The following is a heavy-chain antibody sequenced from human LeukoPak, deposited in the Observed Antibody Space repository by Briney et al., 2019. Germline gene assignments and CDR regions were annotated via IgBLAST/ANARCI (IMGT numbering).Heavy chain of an antibody. D-gene: IGHD3-22*01. V-gene: IGHV4-38-2*02. Sequence: KPSETLSLTCTVSGYSISNGYYWGWIRQPPGKGLEWIGSFYHSGSTYYNPSLKSRVTISVDTSKNQFSLTLSSVTAADTAVYYCARGPSDYYDSSGHYFDYWGQGTLVTVSS. CDR2: FYHSGST. CDR3: ARGPSDYYDSSGHYFDY. J-gene: IGHJ4*02. CDR1: GYSISNGYY.